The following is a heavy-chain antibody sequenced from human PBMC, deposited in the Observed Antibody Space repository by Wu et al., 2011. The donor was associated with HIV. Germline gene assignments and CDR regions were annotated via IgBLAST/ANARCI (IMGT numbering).Heavy chain of an antibody. V-gene: IGHV1-18*01. D-gene: IGHD1-7*01. CDR2: ISPYNDNT. J-gene: IGHJ5*02. CDR1: GYTFNNYG. Sequence: QVQLVQSGAEMKKPGASVKVSCKASGYTFNNYGINWVRQAPGQGLEWMGWISPYNDNTNYAQKFQGRVTITADKSTSTAYMELSSLRSEDTAVYYCASSIGWNYLSPHGWFDPWGQGTLVTVSS. CDR3: ASSIGWNYLSPHGWFDP.